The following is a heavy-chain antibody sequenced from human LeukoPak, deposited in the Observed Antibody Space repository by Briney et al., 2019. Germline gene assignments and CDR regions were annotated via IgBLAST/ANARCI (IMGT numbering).Heavy chain of an antibody. V-gene: IGHV1-46*01. CDR1: GYTFTSYY. D-gene: IGHD5-24*01. J-gene: IGHJ4*02. CDR3: ASGYKTVSVFDH. CDR2: INPSGGGT. Sequence: ASVKVSCKASGYTFTSYYMHWVRQAPGQGLVWMGLINPSGGGTRYAQKFQGRVTMTRDTSTSTVYMELSSLRSEDTAVYYCASGYKTVSVFDHWGQGTLVTVSS.